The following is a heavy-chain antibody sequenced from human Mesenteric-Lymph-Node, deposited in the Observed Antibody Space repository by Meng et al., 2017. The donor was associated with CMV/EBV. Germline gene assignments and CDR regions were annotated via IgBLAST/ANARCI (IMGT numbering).Heavy chain of an antibody. CDR2: IYHTGST. Sequence: SGGSSSSTEWWSWIRQPPGKGLEEIGVIYHTGSTTYIPSVRSRVAISLATSHNQFSLKLTSVTAADTAIYYCARVDYDFWSGAFDPWGQGTLVTVSS. D-gene: IGHD3-3*01. CDR3: ARVDYDFWSGAFDP. J-gene: IGHJ5*02. V-gene: IGHV4-4*02. CDR1: GGSSSSTEW.